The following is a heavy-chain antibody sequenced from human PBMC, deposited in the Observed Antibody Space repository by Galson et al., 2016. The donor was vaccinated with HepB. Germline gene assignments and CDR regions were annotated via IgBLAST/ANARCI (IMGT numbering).Heavy chain of an antibody. CDR1: GFTFDVYA. D-gene: IGHD6-13*01. CDR3: AKDTSYSSSWFYFDY. Sequence: SLRLSCAASGFTFDVYAMPWVRQAPGKGLEWVSGISWNSGRIGYADSVKGRFTISRDNAKNSLFLHMNSLRPEDTALYYCAKDTSYSSSWFYFDYWGQGALVTVSS. CDR2: ISWNSGRI. V-gene: IGHV3-9*01. J-gene: IGHJ4*02.